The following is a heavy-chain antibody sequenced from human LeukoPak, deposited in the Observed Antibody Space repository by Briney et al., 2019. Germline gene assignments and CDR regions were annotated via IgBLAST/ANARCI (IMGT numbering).Heavy chain of an antibody. CDR2: IDYTGST. CDR3: ARESGMVRGDPFDP. J-gene: IGHJ6*04. V-gene: IGHV4-59*12. CDR1: GDSIRTYS. Sequence: PSETLSLTCTVSGDSIRTYSWSWIRQSPGKGLEWIGYIDYTGSTNYNPSLKSRVTISVDTSKNHFSLKLTSVTAADTAVYYCARESGMVRGDPFDPWGKGTTVTVSS. D-gene: IGHD3-10*01.